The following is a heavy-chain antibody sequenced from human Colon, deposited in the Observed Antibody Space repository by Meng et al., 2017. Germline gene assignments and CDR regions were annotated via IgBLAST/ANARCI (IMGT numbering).Heavy chain of an antibody. CDR2: IYDSERT. CDR3: AVIIAVAGSPYFDY. Sequence: GSLRLSCIVSGGSISSGSYYWGWIRQPPGEGLQWIGNIYDSERTYYNPSLKSRLTISVDTSKNQFSLKLSSVTAADTAVYYCAVIIAVAGSPYFDYWGQGTRVTGSS. D-gene: IGHD6-19*01. J-gene: IGHJ4*02. CDR1: GGSISSGSYY. V-gene: IGHV4-39*07.